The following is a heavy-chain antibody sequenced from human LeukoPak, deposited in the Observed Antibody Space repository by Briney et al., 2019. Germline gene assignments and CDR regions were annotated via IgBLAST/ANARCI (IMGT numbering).Heavy chain of an antibody. CDR2: ISYDGSNK. Sequence: GGSLRLSCAASGFTFSSYAMHWVRQAPGKGLEWVAVISYDGSNKYYADSVKGRFTISRDNSKNTLYLQMNSLRAEDTAVYYCARDITRDYWGQGTLVTVSS. J-gene: IGHJ4*02. V-gene: IGHV3-30-3*01. CDR1: GFTFSSYA. CDR3: ARDITRDY.